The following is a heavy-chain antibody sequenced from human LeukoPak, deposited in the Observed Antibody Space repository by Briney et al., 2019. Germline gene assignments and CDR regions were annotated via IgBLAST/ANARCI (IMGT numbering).Heavy chain of an antibody. CDR3: AKSNGDYYYYYMDV. D-gene: IGHD4-17*01. V-gene: IGHV3-7*01. J-gene: IGHJ6*03. CDR2: IKPDGSEI. Sequence: PGGSLRLSCAASGFSFSRYWMSWVRQAPVRGLEWVANIKPDGSEIYYVDSVKGRFTISRDNSKNTLYLQMNSLRAEDTAVYYCAKSNGDYYYYYMDVWGKGTTVTISS. CDR1: GFSFSRYW.